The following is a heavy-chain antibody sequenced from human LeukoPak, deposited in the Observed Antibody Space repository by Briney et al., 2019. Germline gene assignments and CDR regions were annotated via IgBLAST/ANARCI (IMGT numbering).Heavy chain of an antibody. D-gene: IGHD3-9*01. J-gene: IGHJ4*02. Sequence: SETLSLTCTVSGGSISSSSYYWGWIRQPPGKGLEWIGSIYYSGSTYYNPSLKSRVTISVDTSKNQFSLKLSSVTAADTAVYYCATTIYFDWLLSYFDYWGQGTLVTVFS. V-gene: IGHV4-39*07. CDR1: GGSISSSSYY. CDR2: IYYSGST. CDR3: ATTIYFDWLLSYFDY.